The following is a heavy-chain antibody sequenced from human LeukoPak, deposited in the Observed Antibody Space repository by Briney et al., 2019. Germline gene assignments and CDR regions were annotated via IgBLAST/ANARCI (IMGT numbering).Heavy chain of an antibody. V-gene: IGHV4-39*01. Sequence: PSETLSLTCTVSGSSISSSSYYWGWIRQPPGKGLEWIGSIYYSGSTYYNPSLKSRVTISVDTSKNQFSLKLSSVTAADTAVYYCARLNSSGHFDYWGQGTLVTVSS. D-gene: IGHD6-19*01. CDR2: IYYSGST. CDR3: ARLNSSGHFDY. CDR1: GSSISSSSYY. J-gene: IGHJ4*02.